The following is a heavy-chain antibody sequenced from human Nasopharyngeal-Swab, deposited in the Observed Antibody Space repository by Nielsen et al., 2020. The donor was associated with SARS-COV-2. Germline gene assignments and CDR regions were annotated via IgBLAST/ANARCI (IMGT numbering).Heavy chain of an antibody. V-gene: IGHV5-51*01. CDR2: IYPNDADT. CDR3: ARVPYNYGQFYFDY. Sequence: VRQMPGKGLEWMGIIYPNDADTRYCPSFQGQVTISADKSISAAYLQWSSLKASDTAIYYCARVPYNYGQFYFDYWGQGTLVTVSS. D-gene: IGHD5-18*01. J-gene: IGHJ4*02.